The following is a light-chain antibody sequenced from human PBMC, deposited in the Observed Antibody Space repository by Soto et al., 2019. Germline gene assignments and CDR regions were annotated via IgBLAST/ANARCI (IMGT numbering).Light chain of an antibody. CDR1: QSISTW. Sequence: DIHMTQAPSTLSASVGDRVTITCRASQSISTWLAWYQQKPGKAPKLLIYGASSLASGVPSRSSGSGSGTEFTLTISSLQSDDFATYYCQQHNGYSERMFGQGTKVDI. J-gene: IGKJ1*01. V-gene: IGKV1-5*01. CDR3: QQHNGYSERM. CDR2: GAS.